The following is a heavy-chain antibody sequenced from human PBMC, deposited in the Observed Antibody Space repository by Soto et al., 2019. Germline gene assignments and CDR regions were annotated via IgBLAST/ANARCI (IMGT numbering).Heavy chain of an antibody. V-gene: IGHV5-10-1*01. D-gene: IGHD3-22*01. CDR3: ARHGYYDSSGYWGDYYYYYGMDV. J-gene: IGHJ6*02. CDR1: GYSFTSYW. CDR2: IDPSDSYT. Sequence: GESLKISCKGSGYSFTSYWISWVRQMPGKGLEWMGRIDPSDSYTNYSPSFQGHVTISADKSIITAYLQWSSLKASDTAMYYCARHGYYDSSGYWGDYYYYYGMDVWGQGTTVTVSS.